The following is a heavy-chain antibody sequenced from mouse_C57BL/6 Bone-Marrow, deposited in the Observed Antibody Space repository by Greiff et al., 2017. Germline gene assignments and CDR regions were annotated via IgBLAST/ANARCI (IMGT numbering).Heavy chain of an antibody. D-gene: IGHD2-5*01. CDR1: GYTFTDYY. CDR2: IYPGSGNP. CDR3: ARSVAYYSNLYAMED. Sequence: VQLQQSGAELVRPGASVKLSCKASGYTFTDYYINWVKQRPGQGLEWIARIYPGSGNPYYTEKFKGKATLTADKSSSTAYMQLSSLTSEDSAVYFCARSVAYYSNLYAMEDWGQGTSVTVSS. J-gene: IGHJ4*01. V-gene: IGHV1-76*01.